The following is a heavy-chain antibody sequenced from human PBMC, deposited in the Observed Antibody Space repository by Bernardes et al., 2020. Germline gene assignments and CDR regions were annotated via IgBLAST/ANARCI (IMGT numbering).Heavy chain of an antibody. CDR1: GYTFRSYG. CDR2: ISGYDGHT. Sequence: ASVKVSCKASGYTFRSYGITWVRQAPGQGLEWMGWISGYDGHTNYAEKFQGRVTVASDTSTRTAHLELTSLRSDETGVYYCARALFADDYSSSYMDYWGQGTLVTVSS. V-gene: IGHV1-18*01. J-gene: IGHJ4*02. D-gene: IGHD6-6*01. CDR3: ARALFADDYSSSYMDY.